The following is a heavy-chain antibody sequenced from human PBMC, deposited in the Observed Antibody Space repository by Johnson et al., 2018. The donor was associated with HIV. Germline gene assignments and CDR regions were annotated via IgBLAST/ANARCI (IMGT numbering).Heavy chain of an antibody. Sequence: QVQLVESGGGLVKPGGSLRLSCAASGFAFSDYYMSWIRQAPGKGLEWVSYISSSGSTIYYADSVKGRFTISSDNAKNSLYLQMNSLRAEDTAVYYCARDIYDSSDDAFDIWGQGTMVTVSS. J-gene: IGHJ3*02. CDR2: ISSSGSTI. CDR1: GFAFSDYY. V-gene: IGHV3-11*04. CDR3: ARDIYDSSDDAFDI. D-gene: IGHD3-22*01.